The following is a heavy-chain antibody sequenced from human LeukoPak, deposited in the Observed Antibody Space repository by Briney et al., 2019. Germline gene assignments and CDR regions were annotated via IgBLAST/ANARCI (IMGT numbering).Heavy chain of an antibody. D-gene: IGHD6-13*01. J-gene: IGHJ5*02. V-gene: IGHV3-48*01. CDR2: ISSSSSTI. Sequence: GGSLRLSCAASGFTFSSYRMNWVRQAPGKGLEWVSYISSSSSTIYYADSVKGRFTISRDNAKNSLYLQMNSLRAEDTAVYYCAREGDSSSVGWFDPWGQGTLVTVSS. CDR3: AREGDSSSVGWFDP. CDR1: GFTFSSYR.